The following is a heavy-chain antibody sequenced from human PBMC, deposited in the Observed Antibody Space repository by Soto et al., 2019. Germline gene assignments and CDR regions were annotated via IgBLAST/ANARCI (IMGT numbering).Heavy chain of an antibody. CDR1: GFIFSSYD. CDR3: AKATATGGGAFDI. Sequence: TVGSLRLSCAASGFIFSSYDMSWVRQAPGKGLEWVSTILVDGRSFYVDSVKGRFTISRDSSQNTVYLQMNSLTAGDTALYCCAKATATGGGAFDICGQGAMVTVSS. J-gene: IGHJ3*02. D-gene: IGHD1-1*01. V-gene: IGHV3-23*01. CDR2: ILVDGRS.